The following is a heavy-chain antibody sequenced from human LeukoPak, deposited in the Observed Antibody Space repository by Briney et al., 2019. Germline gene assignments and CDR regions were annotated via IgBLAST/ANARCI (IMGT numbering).Heavy chain of an antibody. J-gene: IGHJ4*02. D-gene: IGHD5-12*01. CDR2: IYPGDCDT. V-gene: IGHV5-51*01. CDR1: ALCFNMYY. CDR3: SVRPGRYSGYNFLDY. Sequence: AEAFLISSKASALCFNMYYIVCVRRLPAKGLEWMGIIYPGDCDTCYRQSFQGKVTISTDKSISTPYLQWNSLKASDTAVYYCSVRPGRYSGYNFLDYWGQGTLVTVSS.